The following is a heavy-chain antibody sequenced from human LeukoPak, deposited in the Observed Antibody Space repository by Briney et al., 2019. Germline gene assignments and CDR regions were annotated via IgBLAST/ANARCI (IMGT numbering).Heavy chain of an antibody. CDR1: GFTFSRYW. D-gene: IGHD1-7*01. V-gene: IGHV3-7*01. Sequence: GGSLRLSCAVSGFTFSRYWMSWVRQAPGKGLEWVANIKQDGSEKYYVDSVKGRFTISRDNAKNSLYLQMNSLRAEETAVYYCASSPELFYSTYFDYWGQGTLVTVSS. CDR2: IKQDGSEK. J-gene: IGHJ4*02. CDR3: ASSPELFYSTYFDY.